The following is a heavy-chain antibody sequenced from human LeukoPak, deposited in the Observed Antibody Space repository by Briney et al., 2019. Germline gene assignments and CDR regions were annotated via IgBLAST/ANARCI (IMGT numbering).Heavy chain of an antibody. CDR1: GGSISSYY. Sequence: ASETLSLTCTVSGGSISSYYWSWIRQPPGKGLEWIGYIFYSGSTNYNPSLKSRVTISVDTSKNQFSLKLSSVTAADTAVYYCAKAPAKYISSSGVVRSFDYWGQGTLVTVSS. D-gene: IGHD6-6*01. CDR2: IFYSGST. V-gene: IGHV4-59*01. J-gene: IGHJ4*02. CDR3: AKAPAKYISSSGVVRSFDY.